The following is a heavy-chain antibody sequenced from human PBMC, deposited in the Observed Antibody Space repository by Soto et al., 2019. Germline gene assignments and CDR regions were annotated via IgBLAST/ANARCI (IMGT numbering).Heavy chain of an antibody. CDR1: GFTFSNYA. V-gene: IGHV3-23*01. J-gene: IGHJ4*02. CDR2: ISGSGGST. Sequence: GGSLRLSCAASGFTFSNYAMSWVRQAPGKGLEWVSTISGSGGSTYYADSVKGRFTISRDNSKNTLYLQMNTLRAEDTALYYCAKDLRYSSSWYDQKKPLFFDYWGQGTLVTVSS. D-gene: IGHD6-13*01. CDR3: AKDLRYSSSWYDQKKPLFFDY.